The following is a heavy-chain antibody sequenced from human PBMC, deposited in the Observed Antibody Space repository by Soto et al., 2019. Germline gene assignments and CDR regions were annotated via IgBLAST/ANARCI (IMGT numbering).Heavy chain of an antibody. CDR3: ARESEDLTSNFDY. CDR1: GFTFTRYS. J-gene: IGHJ4*02. V-gene: IGHV3-21*06. CDR2: ISSTTNYI. Sequence: GGSLRLSCAASGFTFTRYSMNWVRQAPGKGLEWVSSISSTTNYIYYGDSMKGRFTISRDNAKNSLYLEMNSLRAEDTSVYYCARESEDLTSNFDYWGQGTLVTVSS.